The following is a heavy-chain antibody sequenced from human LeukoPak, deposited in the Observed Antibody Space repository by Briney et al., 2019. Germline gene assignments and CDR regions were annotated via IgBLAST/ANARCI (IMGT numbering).Heavy chain of an antibody. J-gene: IGHJ4*02. D-gene: IGHD3-3*01. Sequence: AASVKVSCKASGYTFTSYDINWVRQATGQGLEWMGWMNPNSGNTGYAQKFQGRVTMTRNTSISTAYMELSSLRSEDTAVYYCARGMKFWSGYYDWSQGTLVTVSS. CDR1: GYTFTSYD. CDR2: MNPNSGNT. V-gene: IGHV1-8*01. CDR3: ARGMKFWSGYYD.